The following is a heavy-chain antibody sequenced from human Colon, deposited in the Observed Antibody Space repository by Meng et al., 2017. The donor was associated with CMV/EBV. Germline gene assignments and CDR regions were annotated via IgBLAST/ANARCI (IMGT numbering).Heavy chain of an antibody. V-gene: IGHV2-5*01. Sequence: LNKSRVGVGWIRQPPGKALEWLALIYWNEDKRYSPSLKSRLSITKGPSKNQVVLTMTNMDPVDTATYYCAHRLNEYCGTTSCSNWFDSWGQGTLVTVSS. CDR1: LNKSRVG. D-gene: IGHD2-2*01. CDR2: IYWNEDK. J-gene: IGHJ5*01. CDR3: AHRLNEYCGTTSCSNWFDS.